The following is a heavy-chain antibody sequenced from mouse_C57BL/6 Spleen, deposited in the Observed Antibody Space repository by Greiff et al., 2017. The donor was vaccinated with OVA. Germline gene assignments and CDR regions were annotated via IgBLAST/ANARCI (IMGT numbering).Heavy chain of an antibody. D-gene: IGHD1-1*01. CDR3: ARRLITTVVPGDWYFDV. CDR1: GYTFTSYW. J-gene: IGHJ1*01. CDR2: IDPSDSYT. V-gene: IGHV1-69*01. Sequence: QVQLKQPGAELVMPGASVKLSCKASGYTFTSYWMHWVKQRPGQGLEWIGEIDPSDSYTNYNQKFKGKSTLTVDKSSSTAYMQPSSLTSEDSAVYYCARRLITTVVPGDWYFDVWGAGTTVTVSS.